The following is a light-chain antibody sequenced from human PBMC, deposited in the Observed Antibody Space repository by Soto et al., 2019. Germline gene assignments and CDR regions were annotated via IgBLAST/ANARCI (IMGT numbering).Light chain of an antibody. CDR1: QSISSN. CDR2: GAS. Sequence: EIVMTQSPATLSVSPGERATLSCRASQSISSNLAWYQQKPGQAPSLLLYGASTRATGIPARFSGSGSGTDFTLTISRLEPEDFAVYYCQQYGSSLRAFGQGTKVEIK. V-gene: IGKV3-15*01. CDR3: QQYGSSLRA. J-gene: IGKJ1*01.